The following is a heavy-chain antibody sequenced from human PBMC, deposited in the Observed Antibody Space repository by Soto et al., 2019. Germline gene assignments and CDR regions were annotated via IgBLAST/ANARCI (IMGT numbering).Heavy chain of an antibody. CDR2: VNPNSGGT. V-gene: IGHV1-2*02. CDR3: ARSVAVPGAHIDY. D-gene: IGHD6-19*01. Sequence: ASVKVSCKASGYTFTAYYMHWVRQAPGQGLEWMGWVNPNSGGTNYAQKFQGRVTMTRDTSITTAYMELSRLRSDDTAVYFCARSVAVPGAHIDYWGQGTQVTVSS. J-gene: IGHJ4*02. CDR1: GYTFTAYY.